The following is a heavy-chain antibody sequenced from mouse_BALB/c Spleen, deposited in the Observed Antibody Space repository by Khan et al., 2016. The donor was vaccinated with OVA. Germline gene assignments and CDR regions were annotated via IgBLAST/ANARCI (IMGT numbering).Heavy chain of an antibody. D-gene: IGHD1-1*01. J-gene: IGHJ2*01. Sequence: EVQRVESGGGLVQSGGSRKLSCAASGFTFTSYGMHWIRQAPEKGLEWVAYISSDSNTIYYADTVKGRFTISRDNPKNTLFLQMTSLRSGDTAMYFCATSYFYGYYVDYWGQGTTLTGSS. CDR3: ATSYFYGYYVDY. CDR2: ISSDSNTI. V-gene: IGHV5-17*02. CDR1: GFTFTSYG.